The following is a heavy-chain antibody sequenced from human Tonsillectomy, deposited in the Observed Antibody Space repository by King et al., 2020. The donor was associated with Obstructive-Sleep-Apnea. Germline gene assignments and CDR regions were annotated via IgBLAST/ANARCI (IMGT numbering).Heavy chain of an antibody. D-gene: IGHD3-22*01. Sequence: TLKESGPALVKPTQTLTLTCTFSGFSLSTSGMCVSWIRQPPGKALEWLALIDWDDDKYYSTSLKTRLTISKDTSKNQVVLTMTNMDPVDTATYYCARTTYYYDSSGYSYYFDYWGQGTLVTVSS. J-gene: IGHJ4*02. CDR1: GFSLSTSGMC. V-gene: IGHV2-70*01. CDR2: IDWDDDK. CDR3: ARTTYYYDSSGYSYYFDY.